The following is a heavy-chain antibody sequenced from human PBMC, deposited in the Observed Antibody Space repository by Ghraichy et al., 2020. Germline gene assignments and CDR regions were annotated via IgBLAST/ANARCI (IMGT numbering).Heavy chain of an antibody. CDR1: GFSFSTYH. CDR2: ISSTSNTI. CDR3: ARDRYYSDSSGYDFDY. J-gene: IGHJ4*02. V-gene: IGHV3-48*01. D-gene: IGHD3-22*01. Sequence: GSLRLSCAATGFSFSTYHMNWVRQAPGRGLEWISFISSTSNTIFYSDSVRGRFTISRDNAKNSMYLQLNSLRAEDTAVYYCARDRYYSDSSGYDFDYWGQGTLVTVSS.